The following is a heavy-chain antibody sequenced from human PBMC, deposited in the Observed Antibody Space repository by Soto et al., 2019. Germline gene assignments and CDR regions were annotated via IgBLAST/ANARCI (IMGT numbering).Heavy chain of an antibody. CDR3: ARVRGYSGYDYYFDY. V-gene: IGHV3-30-3*01. CDR2: ISYDGSNK. D-gene: IGHD5-12*01. Sequence: QVQLVESGGGVVQPGRSLRLSCAASGFTFSSYAMHWVRQAPGKGLEWVAVISYDGSNKYYADSVKGRFTISRDNSKNTLYLQMNSLRAEDTAVYYCARVRGYSGYDYYFDYWGQGTLVTVSS. J-gene: IGHJ4*02. CDR1: GFTFSSYA.